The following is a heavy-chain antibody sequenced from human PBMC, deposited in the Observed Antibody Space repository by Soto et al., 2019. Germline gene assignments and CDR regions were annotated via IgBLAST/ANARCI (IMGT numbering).Heavy chain of an antibody. Sequence: QVQLVQSGAEVKKPGASVKVSCKASGYTFISYGISWLRQAPGQGLEWMGWISAYNGNTNYAQKFQGRVTMSTDTAKSTAYMELRGLRSDDTAVYYCALTKREVIAEAVTDRYGMDVWGLGTTVTVSS. CDR1: GYTFISYG. D-gene: IGHD6-13*01. CDR2: ISAYNGNT. CDR3: ALTKREVIAEAVTDRYGMDV. J-gene: IGHJ6*02. V-gene: IGHV1-18*01.